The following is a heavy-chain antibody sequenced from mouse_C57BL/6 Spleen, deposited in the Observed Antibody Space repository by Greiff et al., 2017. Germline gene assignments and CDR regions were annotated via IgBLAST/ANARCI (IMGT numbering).Heavy chain of an antibody. CDR1: GYSITSGYY. J-gene: IGHJ2*01. CDR2: ISYDGSN. CDR3: ARGGSYVDGY. D-gene: IGHD1-1*02. Sequence: EVKLMESGPGLVKPSQSLSLTCSVTGYSITSGYYWNWIRQFPGNKLEWMGYISYDGSNNYNPSLKNRISITRDTSKNQFFLKLNSVTTEDTATYYCARGGSYVDGYWGQGTTLTVSS. V-gene: IGHV3-6*01.